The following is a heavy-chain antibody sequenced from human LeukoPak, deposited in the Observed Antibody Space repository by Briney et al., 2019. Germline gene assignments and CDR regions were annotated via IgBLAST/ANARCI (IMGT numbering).Heavy chain of an antibody. CDR3: AAETFENSSGSLTPIDY. CDR1: GFTFTSSA. Sequence: SVKVSCKASGFTFTSSAVQWVRQARGQRLEWIGWIVVGSGNTNYAQKFQERVTITRDMSTSTAYMELSSLRSEDTAVYYCAAETFENSSGSLTPIDYWGQGTLVTVSS. J-gene: IGHJ4*02. D-gene: IGHD3-22*01. CDR2: IVVGSGNT. V-gene: IGHV1-58*01.